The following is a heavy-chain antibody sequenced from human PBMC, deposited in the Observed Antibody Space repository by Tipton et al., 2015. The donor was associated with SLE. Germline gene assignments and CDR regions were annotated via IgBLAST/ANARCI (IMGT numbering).Heavy chain of an antibody. CDR1: GFTFSSYA. V-gene: IGHV3-23*01. D-gene: IGHD6-13*01. CDR2: ISGSGGST. J-gene: IGHJ1*01. Sequence: SLRLSCAASGFTFSSYAVSWVRQAPGKGLEWVSAISGSGGSTYYADSVKGRFTISRDNSKNTLYLQMNSLRAEDTAVYYCGAAAAHGYFQHWGQGTLVTVSS. CDR3: GAAAAHGYFQH.